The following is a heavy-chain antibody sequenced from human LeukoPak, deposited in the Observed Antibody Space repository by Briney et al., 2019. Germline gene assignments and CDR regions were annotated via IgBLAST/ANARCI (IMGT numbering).Heavy chain of an antibody. CDR3: ARDPGSGMLDY. CDR2: ISAYNGNA. D-gene: IGHD3-10*01. Sequence: ASVKVSCKASGYTFIIYAMNWVRQAPGQGLEWMGWISAYNGNANYAQKLQGRVTMTTDTSTSTAYMELRSLRSDDTAVYYCARDPGSGMLDYWGQGTLVTVSS. V-gene: IGHV1-18*01. J-gene: IGHJ4*02. CDR1: GYTFIIYA.